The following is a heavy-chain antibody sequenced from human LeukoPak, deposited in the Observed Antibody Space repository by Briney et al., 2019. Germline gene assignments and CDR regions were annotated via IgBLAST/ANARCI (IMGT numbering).Heavy chain of an antibody. V-gene: IGHV3-20*04. CDR2: INWNGGST. CDR1: GFTFDDYG. Sequence: PGGSLRLSCAASGFTFDDYGMSWVRQAPGKGLEWVSGINWNGGSTGYADSVKGRFTISRDNAKNSLYLQMNSLRAEDTALYYCAGGVLRFLEWSYMDVWGKGTTVTVSS. CDR3: AGGVLRFLEWSYMDV. D-gene: IGHD3-3*01. J-gene: IGHJ6*03.